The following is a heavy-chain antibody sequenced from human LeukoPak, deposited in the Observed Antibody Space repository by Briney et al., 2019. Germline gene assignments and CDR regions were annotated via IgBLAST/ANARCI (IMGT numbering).Heavy chain of an antibody. J-gene: IGHJ4*02. CDR2: ISGSGGST. CDR3: AKPHYYDSSGYYSFDY. D-gene: IGHD3-22*01. V-gene: IGHV3-23*01. Sequence: GGSLRLSCAASGFTFSSYAMSWVRQAPGKGLEWVSAISGSGGSTYYADSVKGRFTISRDNSKNTLYLQMNSLRAEDTAVYYCAKPHYYDSSGYYSFDYWGQGTLVTVSS. CDR1: GFTFSSYA.